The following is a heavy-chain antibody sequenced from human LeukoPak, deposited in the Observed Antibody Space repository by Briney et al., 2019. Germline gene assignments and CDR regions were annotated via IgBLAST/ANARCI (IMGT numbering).Heavy chain of an antibody. CDR3: ARSVGYCSGDSCYPDY. CDR1: GFTFSSYG. J-gene: IGHJ4*02. V-gene: IGHV3-33*01. D-gene: IGHD2-15*01. CDR2: IWYDGSNK. Sequence: GGSLRLSCAASGFTFSSYGMHWVRQAPGKGLEWVAVIWYDGSNKYYADSVKGRFTISRDNSKNTLYLQMNSLRAEDTAVYYCARSVGYCSGDSCYPDYWGQGTLVTVSS.